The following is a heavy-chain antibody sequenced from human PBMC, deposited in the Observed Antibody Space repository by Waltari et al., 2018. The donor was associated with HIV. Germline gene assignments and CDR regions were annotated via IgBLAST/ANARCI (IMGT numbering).Heavy chain of an antibody. J-gene: IGHJ6*02. CDR1: GFTFSEDA. CDR2: ITHDATKT. CDR3: ARRNVGGLDL. D-gene: IGHD2-15*01. V-gene: IGHV3-30*04. Sequence: HLVESGGGVVQTATSLRLSCVAYGFTFSEDAMHWVRQSAGKGLEWVGLITHDATKTSVVDPLKGRFSISRDNSKNTLYLTINSLKVEDSAVYYCARRNVGGLDLWGQGATVIVS.